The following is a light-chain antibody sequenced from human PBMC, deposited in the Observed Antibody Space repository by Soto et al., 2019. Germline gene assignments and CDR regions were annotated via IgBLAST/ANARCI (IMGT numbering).Light chain of an antibody. J-gene: IGLJ3*02. CDR1: SSNIGAGYD. CDR3: QSYDSSLSGSV. V-gene: IGLV1-40*01. Sequence: QSVLTQPPSVSGAPGQRVTISCTGRSSNIGAGYDVHWYQQLPGTAPKLLIYGNNNRPSGVPDRFSGSKSGTSASLVITGLQAEDEADYYCQSYDSSLSGSVFGGGTKLTVL. CDR2: GNN.